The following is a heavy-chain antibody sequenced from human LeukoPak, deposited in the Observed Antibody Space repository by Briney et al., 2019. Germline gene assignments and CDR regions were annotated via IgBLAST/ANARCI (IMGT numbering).Heavy chain of an antibody. CDR1: GDSVSSNSAA. J-gene: IGHJ4*02. Sequence: SQTLSLTYAISGDSVSSNSAAWNWIRQSPSRGLEWLGRTYYRSKWYNDYAVSVKSRITIHPDTSKNQFSLQLNSVTPEDTAVYYCARASRQTGYCSSTSCSNFDYWGQGTLVTVSS. CDR3: ARASRQTGYCSSTSCSNFDY. CDR2: TYYRSKWYN. V-gene: IGHV6-1*01. D-gene: IGHD2-2*01.